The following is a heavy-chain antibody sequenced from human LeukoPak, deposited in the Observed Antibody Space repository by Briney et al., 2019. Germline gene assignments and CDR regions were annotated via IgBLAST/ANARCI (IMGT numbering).Heavy chain of an antibody. Sequence: QTGGSLRLSCAASGFTFSSYAMSWVRQAPGKGLEWVSAISGSGGSTYYAGSVKGRFTISRDNSKNTLYLQMNSLRAEDTAVYYCANPGGDSLFDYWGQGTLVTVSS. CDR3: ANPGGDSLFDY. D-gene: IGHD6-13*01. CDR2: ISGSGGST. J-gene: IGHJ4*02. V-gene: IGHV3-23*01. CDR1: GFTFSSYA.